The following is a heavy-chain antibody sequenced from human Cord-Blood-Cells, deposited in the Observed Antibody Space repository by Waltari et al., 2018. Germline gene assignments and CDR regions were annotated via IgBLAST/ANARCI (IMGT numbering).Heavy chain of an antibody. J-gene: IGHJ6*02. V-gene: IGHV4-38-2*02. CDR2: IYHSGST. CDR1: GYSISSGYY. D-gene: IGHD1-7*01. Sequence: QVQLQESGPGLVKPSETLSLTCTVSGYSISSGYYWGWIRRPPGKGLEWIGSIYHSGSTYYNPSLKSRVTISVDTSKNQFSLKLSSVTAADTAVYYCARDRNSYYYYYGMDVWGQGTTVTVSS. CDR3: ARDRNSYYYYYGMDV.